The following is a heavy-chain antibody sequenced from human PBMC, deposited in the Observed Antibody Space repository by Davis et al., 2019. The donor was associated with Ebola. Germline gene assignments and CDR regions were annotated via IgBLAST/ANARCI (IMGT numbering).Heavy chain of an antibody. Sequence: MPSETLSLTCTVSGGYISGYYWSWIRQPPGKGLEWIGNLYHGGGTNYSPSLKSRVTISVDTSKNHFSLKLSSVTAADTAVYYCARDSRWLVPGTYYYYGMDVWGQGTTVTVSS. V-gene: IGHV4-59*01. CDR2: LYHGGGT. CDR1: GGYISGYY. J-gene: IGHJ6*02. CDR3: ARDSRWLVPGTYYYYGMDV. D-gene: IGHD6-19*01.